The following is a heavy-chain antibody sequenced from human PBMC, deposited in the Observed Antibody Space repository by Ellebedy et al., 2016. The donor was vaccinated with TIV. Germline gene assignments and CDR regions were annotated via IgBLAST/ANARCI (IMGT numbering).Heavy chain of an antibody. D-gene: IGHD5-12*01. CDR3: AKNGATITGGGSYYFDY. CDR2: INRVGSDT. J-gene: IGHJ4*02. CDR1: GFIFSGYW. V-gene: IGHV3-74*01. Sequence: PGGSLRLSCAASGFIFSGYWMHWVRQAPGKGLVWVSRINRVGSDTAYAASVRGLFTIPRDNAKKTRYLQMNSLSAEETAVYYCAKNGATITGGGSYYFDYWGQGTLATVSS.